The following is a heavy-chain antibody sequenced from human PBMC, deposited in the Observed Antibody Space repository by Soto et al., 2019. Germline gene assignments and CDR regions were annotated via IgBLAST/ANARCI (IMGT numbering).Heavy chain of an antibody. Sequence: KPSETLSLTCAVSGGSISSGGYSWSWIRQPPGKGLEWIGYIYHSGSTYYNPSLKSRVTISVDRSKDQFSLKLSSVTAADTAVYYCARGYYYDSSGYYRENWFDPWGQGTLVTVSS. CDR1: GGSISSGGYS. J-gene: IGHJ5*02. D-gene: IGHD3-22*01. CDR3: ARGYYYDSSGYYRENWFDP. CDR2: IYHSGST. V-gene: IGHV4-30-2*01.